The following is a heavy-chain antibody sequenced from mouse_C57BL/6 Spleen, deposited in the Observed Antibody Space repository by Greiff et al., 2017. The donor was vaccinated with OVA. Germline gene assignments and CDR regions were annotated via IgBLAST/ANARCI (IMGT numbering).Heavy chain of an antibody. CDR3: AREGGYYNLYWYFDV. J-gene: IGHJ1*03. CDR2: IYPSDSET. D-gene: IGHD2-3*01. V-gene: IGHV1-61*01. Sequence: QVQLQQPGAELVRPGSSVKLSCKASGYTFTSYWMDWVKQRPGQGLEWIGNIYPSDSETHYNQKFKDKATLTVDKSSSTAYMQLSSLTSEDSAVYYCAREGGYYNLYWYFDVWGTGTTVTVSS. CDR1: GYTFTSYW.